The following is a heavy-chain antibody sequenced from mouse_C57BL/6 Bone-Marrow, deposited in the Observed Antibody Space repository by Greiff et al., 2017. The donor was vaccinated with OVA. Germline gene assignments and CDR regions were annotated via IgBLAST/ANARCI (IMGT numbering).Heavy chain of an antibody. V-gene: IGHV1-20*01. CDR3: ARKYYGSSYYFDY. Sequence: EVKLQQSGPELVKPGDSVKISCKASGYSFTGYFTNWVMQSHGKSLEWIGRINPYNGDTFYNQKFKGKATLTVDKSSSTAHMELRSLTSEDSAVYYCARKYYGSSYYFDYWGQGTTLTVSS. CDR2: INPYNGDT. D-gene: IGHD1-1*01. CDR1: GYSFTGYF. J-gene: IGHJ2*01.